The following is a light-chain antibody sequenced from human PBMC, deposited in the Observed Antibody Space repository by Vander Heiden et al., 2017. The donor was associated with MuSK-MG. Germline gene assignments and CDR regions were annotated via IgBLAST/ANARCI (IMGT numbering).Light chain of an antibody. CDR2: AAS. CDR3: QQSYSTPNT. CDR1: QSISSY. J-gene: IGKJ4*01. V-gene: IGKV1-39*01. Sequence: DIPITQAPSSLSASVGDRVTITCRASQSISSYLNWYQQRPGKAPKLLIYAASSLQSGVPSRFSGSGSRTDFTLTISSLQPEDFATYYCQQSYSTPNTFGGGTKVEIK.